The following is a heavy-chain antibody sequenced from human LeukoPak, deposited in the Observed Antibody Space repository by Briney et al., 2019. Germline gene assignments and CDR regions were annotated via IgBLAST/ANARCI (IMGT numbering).Heavy chain of an antibody. CDR2: ISSSSSYI. CDR3: ARVRLVGATRGAYDY. CDR1: GFTFSSYS. D-gene: IGHD1-26*01. Sequence: PGGSLRLSCAASGFTFSSYSMNWVGQAPGKGLEWVASISSSSSYIYYADSVKGRFTISRDNAKNSLYLQMNSLRAEDTAVYYCARVRLVGATRGAYDYWGQGTLVTVSS. V-gene: IGHV3-21*01. J-gene: IGHJ4*02.